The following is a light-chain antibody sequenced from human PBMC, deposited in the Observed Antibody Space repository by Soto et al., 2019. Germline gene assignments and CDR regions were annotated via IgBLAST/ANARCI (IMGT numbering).Light chain of an antibody. J-gene: IGKJ1*01. V-gene: IGKV3D-20*02. CDR2: DAS. Sequence: VLTQSPATLSLSPGARATLSCRRSQSVSSSYLAWYQRKPGQAPRLLIYDASNRATGIPARFSGSGSGTDFTLTISSLEPEDFAVYYCQQRSNWPRTFGQGTKVDI. CDR1: QSVSSSY. CDR3: QQRSNWPRT.